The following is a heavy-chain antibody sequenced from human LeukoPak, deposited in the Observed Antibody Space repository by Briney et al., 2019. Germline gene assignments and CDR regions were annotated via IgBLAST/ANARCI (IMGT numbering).Heavy chain of an antibody. D-gene: IGHD3-22*01. CDR1: GGSISSSSYY. Sequence: PSETLSLTCTVSGGSISSSSYYWGWIRQPPGKGLEWIGSIYYSGSTYYNPSLKSRVTISVDTSKNQFSLKLSSVTAADTAVYYCARETQNYDSSGYLLCTFDYWGQGTLVTVSS. J-gene: IGHJ4*02. CDR3: ARETQNYDSSGYLLCTFDY. CDR2: IYYSGST. V-gene: IGHV4-39*07.